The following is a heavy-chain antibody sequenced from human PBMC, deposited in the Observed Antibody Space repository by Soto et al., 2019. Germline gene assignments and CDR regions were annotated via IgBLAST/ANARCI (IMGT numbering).Heavy chain of an antibody. CDR2: MNPNSGNT. V-gene: IGHV1-8*01. CDR3: ARAANIAAAGPYYYYYYYMDV. Sequence: ASVKVSCKASGYTFTSYDINWVRQATGQGLEWMGWMNPNSGNTGYAQKFQGRVTMTRNTSISTAYMELSSLRSEDTAVYYCARAANIAAAGPYYYYYYYMDVWGKGPTVTVSS. CDR1: GYTFTSYD. J-gene: IGHJ6*03. D-gene: IGHD6-13*01.